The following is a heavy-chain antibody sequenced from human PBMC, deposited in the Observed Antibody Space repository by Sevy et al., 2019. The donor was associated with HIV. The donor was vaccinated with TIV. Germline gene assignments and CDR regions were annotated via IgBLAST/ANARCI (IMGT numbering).Heavy chain of an antibody. CDR1: GGSFSGYY. D-gene: IGHD3-22*01. Sequence: SETLSLTCAVYGGSFSGYYWSWIRQPPGKGLEWIGEINHSGSTNYNPSLKSRVTISVDTSKNQFSLKLSSVTAADTAVYYCARRASYYYDSSGSADPYYFDYWGQGTLVTVSS. CDR2: INHSGST. V-gene: IGHV4-34*01. J-gene: IGHJ4*02. CDR3: ARRASYYYDSSGSADPYYFDY.